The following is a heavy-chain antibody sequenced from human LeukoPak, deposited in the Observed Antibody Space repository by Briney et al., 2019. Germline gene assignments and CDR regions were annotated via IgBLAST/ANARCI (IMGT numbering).Heavy chain of an antibody. CDR1: GYTFTGYY. V-gene: IGHV1-2*02. D-gene: IGHD1-26*01. J-gene: IGHJ4*02. Sequence: ASVKVSCKASGYTFTGYYMHWVRQAPGQGLEWMGWINPNSGGTNYAQKFQGRVTMTRDTSISTAYMELSRLRSDDTAVYYCARGSLVGATVFDYWGQGTLVTVSS. CDR2: INPNSGGT. CDR3: ARGSLVGATVFDY.